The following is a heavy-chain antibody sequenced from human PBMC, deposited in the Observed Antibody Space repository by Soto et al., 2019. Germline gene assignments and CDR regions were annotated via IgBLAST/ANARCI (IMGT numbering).Heavy chain of an antibody. CDR2: INPSGGST. D-gene: IGHD2-2*01. CDR1: GYTFTSYY. CDR3: ANLGYCISTSCLGEPAGFDY. J-gene: IGHJ4*02. Sequence: ASVKVSCKASGYTFTSYYMHWVRQAPGQGLEWMGIINPSGGSTSYAQKFQGRVTMTRDTSTSTVYMELSSLRAEDTAVYYCANLGYCISTSCLGEPAGFDYWGQGTLVTVSS. V-gene: IGHV1-46*01.